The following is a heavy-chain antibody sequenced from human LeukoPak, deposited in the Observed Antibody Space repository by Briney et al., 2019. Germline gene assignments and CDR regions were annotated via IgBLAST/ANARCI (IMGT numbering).Heavy chain of an antibody. CDR2: IYYSGST. Sequence: SETLSLTCTVSGGSVNSGSYYWNWIRQPPGKGLEWIGYIYYSGSTNYNPSLKSRVTISVDTSKNQFSLKLSSVTAADAAVYYCARAAYIGISPSDYGGQGTLVTVSS. J-gene: IGHJ4*02. CDR1: GGSVNSGSYY. V-gene: IGHV4-61*01. CDR3: ARAAYIGISPSDY. D-gene: IGHD1-26*01.